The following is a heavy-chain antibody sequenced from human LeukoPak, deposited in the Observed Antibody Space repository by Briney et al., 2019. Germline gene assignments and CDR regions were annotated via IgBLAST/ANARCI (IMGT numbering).Heavy chain of an antibody. CDR1: GGSLSSYY. J-gene: IGHJ6*02. D-gene: IGHD1-26*01. Sequence: PSETLSLTCTVSGGSLSSYYWSWIRQPPGKGLEWIGYIYYSGSTNYNPSLKSRVTISVDTSKNQFSLKLSSVTAADTAVYYCARLKWELLTVGYYYGMDVWGQGTTVTVSS. V-gene: IGHV4-59*08. CDR2: IYYSGST. CDR3: ARLKWELLTVGYYYGMDV.